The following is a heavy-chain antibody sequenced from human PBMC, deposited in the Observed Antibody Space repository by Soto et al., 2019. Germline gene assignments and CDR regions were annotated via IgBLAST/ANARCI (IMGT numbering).Heavy chain of an antibody. V-gene: IGHV4-4*02. CDR2: AYHNGLT. D-gene: IGHD6-19*01. J-gene: IGHJ4*02. Sequence: SETLSLTCAVSGDSVTSNVWWSWVRQPPGKGLEWIGEAYHNGLTDYNPSLKSRVTMSVDTSKNEFSLKLTSLTAADTAIYYCARDAAVTGESDRFDYWGQGTMVTVSS. CDR3: ARDAAVTGESDRFDY. CDR1: GDSVTSNVW.